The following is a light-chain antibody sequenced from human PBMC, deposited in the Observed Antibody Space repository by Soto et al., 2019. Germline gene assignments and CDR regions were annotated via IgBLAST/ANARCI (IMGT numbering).Light chain of an antibody. V-gene: IGLV2-14*01. CDR3: SSYTTSSALQV. CDR1: SSDIGAYNY. Sequence: QSALTQPASVSGSPGQSITISCTGSSSDIGAYNYVSWFQQYPGKAPKLIISEVSNRPSGVSNRFSGSKSGNTASLTISGLQADDEADYYCSSYTTSSALQVFGTGTKVTVL. CDR2: EVS. J-gene: IGLJ1*01.